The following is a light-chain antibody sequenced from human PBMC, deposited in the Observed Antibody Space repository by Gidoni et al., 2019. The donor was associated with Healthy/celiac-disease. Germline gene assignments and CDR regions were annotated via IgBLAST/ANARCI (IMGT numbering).Light chain of an antibody. CDR1: QSISTY. V-gene: IGKV1-39*01. Sequence: DIQMTQSPSSLSASVGDSVTITCRASQSISTYLNWYQQRPGEAPNLLIYSASRMQSGVPSRFSGSGSGTDFTLTISRLQPEDFATYYCQQSYSTLLTFGGGTKVEIK. J-gene: IGKJ4*01. CDR2: SAS. CDR3: QQSYSTLLT.